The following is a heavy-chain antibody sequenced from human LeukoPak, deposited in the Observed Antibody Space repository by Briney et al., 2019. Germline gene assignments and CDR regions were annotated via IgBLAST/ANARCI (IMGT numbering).Heavy chain of an antibody. D-gene: IGHD2-2*01. CDR3: ARDGEHCSSTSCYVH. CDR2: ISSSSSTI. Sequence: GGSLRLSCTASGFTFSSYSMNWVRQAPGKGLEWVSYISSSSSTIYYADSVKGRFTISRDNAKNSLYLQMNSLRAEDTAVYYCARDGEHCSSTSCYVHWGQGTLVTVSS. J-gene: IGHJ4*02. CDR1: GFTFSSYS. V-gene: IGHV3-48*04.